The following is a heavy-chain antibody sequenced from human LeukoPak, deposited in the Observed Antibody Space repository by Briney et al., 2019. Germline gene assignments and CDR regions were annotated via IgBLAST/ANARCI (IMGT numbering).Heavy chain of an antibody. V-gene: IGHV3-21*01. CDR1: GFTFSRYN. Sequence: PGGSLRLSCAGSGFTFSRYNMNWVRQAPGKGLERVSSISSSSSYIYHADSVKGRFTISRDNAQNSLFLQMNSLRAEDTAVYYCARDAQWLVPEGYYYYMDVWGKGTTVTVSS. J-gene: IGHJ6*03. CDR2: ISSSSSYI. CDR3: ARDAQWLVPEGYYYYMDV. D-gene: IGHD6-19*01.